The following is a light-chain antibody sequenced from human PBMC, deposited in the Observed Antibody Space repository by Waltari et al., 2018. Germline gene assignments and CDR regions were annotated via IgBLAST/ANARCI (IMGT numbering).Light chain of an antibody. J-gene: IGLJ3*02. CDR1: SGSVSFTHY. Sequence: QTVVTQEPSFSVSPGGTVKLPCGLTSGSVSFTHYPSWYQQTPGQPPRTLIYSTNTRSSGVPDRFSGSILGDKAALTITGAQADDEAAYYCVLYMSRDILFGGGTKLTVL. V-gene: IGLV8-61*01. CDR3: VLYMSRDIL. CDR2: STN.